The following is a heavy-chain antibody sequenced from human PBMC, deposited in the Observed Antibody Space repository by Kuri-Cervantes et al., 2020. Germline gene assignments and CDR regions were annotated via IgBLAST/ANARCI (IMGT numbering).Heavy chain of an antibody. V-gene: IGHV1-2*04. J-gene: IGHJ3*02. CDR3: ARGGLRLGELSLSDDAFDI. Sequence: ASVKVSCKAPGYTFTGYYMHWVRQAPGQGLEWMGWINPNSGGTNYAQKFQGWVTMTTDTSTSTAYMELRSLRSDDTAVYYCARGGLRLGELSLSDDAFDIWGQGTMVTDSS. CDR2: INPNSGGT. D-gene: IGHD3-16*02. CDR1: GYTFTGYY.